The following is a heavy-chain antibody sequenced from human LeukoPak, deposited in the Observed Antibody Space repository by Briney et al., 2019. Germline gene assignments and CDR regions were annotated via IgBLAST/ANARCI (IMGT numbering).Heavy chain of an antibody. CDR2: ISYDGTNK. V-gene: IGHV3-30*18. J-gene: IGHJ5*02. CDR3: AKTPRNWNYPNWFDP. D-gene: IGHD1-7*01. CDR1: GFTFSSYC. Sequence: GGSLRLSCAASGFTFSSYCMHWVRQAPGKGLEWVAVISYDGTNKYYADSVKGRFTISRDNSKNTLYLQMNSLRAEDTAVYYCAKTPRNWNYPNWFDPWGQGTLVTVSS.